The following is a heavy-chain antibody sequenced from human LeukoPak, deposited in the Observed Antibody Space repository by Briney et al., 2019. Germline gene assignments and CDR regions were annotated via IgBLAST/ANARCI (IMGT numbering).Heavy chain of an antibody. J-gene: IGHJ4*02. D-gene: IGHD3-10*01. CDR3: AKSSGSYYSMFYYFDY. Sequence: PGGSLRLSCAASGFTFSNYWMNWVRQAPGKGLEWVANIKQDESEKYYVDSVKGRFTISRDNAKNSLYLQMNSLRAEDTAVYYCAKSSGSYYSMFYYFDYWGQGTLVTVSS. CDR2: IKQDESEK. V-gene: IGHV3-7*01. CDR1: GFTFSNYW.